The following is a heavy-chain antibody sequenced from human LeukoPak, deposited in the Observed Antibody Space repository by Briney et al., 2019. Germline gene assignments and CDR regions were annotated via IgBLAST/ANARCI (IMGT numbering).Heavy chain of an antibody. D-gene: IGHD5-18*01. CDR1: GFTFSSYA. CDR3: ARDQSYGSSFDY. J-gene: IGHJ4*02. CDR2: ISYDGSNK. V-gene: IGHV3-30*04. Sequence: GGSLRLSYAASGFTFSSYAMHWVRQAPGKGLEWVAVISYDGSNKYYADSVKGRFTISRDNSKNTLYLQMNSLRAEDTAVYYCARDQSYGSSFDYWGQGTLVTVSS.